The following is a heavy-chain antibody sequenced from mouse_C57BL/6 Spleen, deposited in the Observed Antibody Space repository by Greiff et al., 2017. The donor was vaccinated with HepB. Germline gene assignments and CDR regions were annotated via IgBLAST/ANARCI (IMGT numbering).Heavy chain of an antibody. D-gene: IGHD2-1*01. J-gene: IGHJ4*01. CDR3: ARPEYGNGMDY. CDR1: GFTFSDYG. CDR2: ISSGSSTI. Sequence: EVKLQESGGGLVKPGGSLKLSCAASGFTFSDYGMHWVRQAPEKGLEWVAYISSGSSTIYYADTVKGRFTISRDNAKNTLFLQMTSLRSEDTAMYYCARPEYGNGMDYWGQGTSVTVSS. V-gene: IGHV5-17*01.